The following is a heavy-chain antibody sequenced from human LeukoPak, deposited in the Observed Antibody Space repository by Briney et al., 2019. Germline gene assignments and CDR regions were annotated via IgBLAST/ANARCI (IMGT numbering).Heavy chain of an antibody. D-gene: IGHD6-19*01. V-gene: IGHV1-2*02. CDR2: IKSKSGET. CDR3: ARGPRITVSGPSDY. Sequence: ASVKVSCKASGYTFTDYYMHWVRQAPGQGLEWMGWIKSKSGETNYAQKFQGRVPMTRDTSITTVYMELSWLRSDDTAVYYCARGPRITVSGPSDYWGQGTLVTVSS. J-gene: IGHJ4*02. CDR1: GYTFTDYY.